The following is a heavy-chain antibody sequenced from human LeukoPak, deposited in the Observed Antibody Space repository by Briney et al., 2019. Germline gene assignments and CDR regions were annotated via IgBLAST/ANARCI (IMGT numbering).Heavy chain of an antibody. CDR3: ARAYCGGDCYSGGGSFYYYYGMDV. J-gene: IGHJ6*02. CDR1: GGSISSYY. D-gene: IGHD2-21*02. V-gene: IGHV4-59*01. Sequence: SETLSLTCTVSGGSISSYYWSWIRQPPGKGLEWIGYIYYSGSTNYNPSLKSRVTISVDTSKNQFSLKLSSVTAADTAVYYCARAYCGGDCYSGGGSFYYYYGMDVWGQGTTVTVSS. CDR2: IYYSGST.